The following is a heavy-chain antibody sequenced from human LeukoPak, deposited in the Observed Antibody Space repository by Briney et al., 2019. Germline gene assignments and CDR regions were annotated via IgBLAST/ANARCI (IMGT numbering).Heavy chain of an antibody. CDR2: IYYSGST. CDR3: ATQAGYSGSYNIDY. D-gene: IGHD1-26*01. J-gene: IGHJ4*02. V-gene: IGHV4-59*04. CDR1: GGSISSYY. Sequence: SETLSLTCTVSGGSISSYYWSWIRQPPGKGLEWIGYIYYSGSTYYNPSLKSRVTISVDMSKNQFSLKLGSVTAADTAVYYCATQAGYSGSYNIDYWGQGTLVTVSS.